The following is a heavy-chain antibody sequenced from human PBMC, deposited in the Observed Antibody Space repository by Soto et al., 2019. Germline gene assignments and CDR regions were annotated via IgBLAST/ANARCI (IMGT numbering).Heavy chain of an antibody. CDR3: AREKQLAASFDP. V-gene: IGHV1-2*02. D-gene: IGHD6-6*01. CDR1: GYTFTGYY. J-gene: IGHJ5*02. CDR2: INPKSGDT. Sequence: GASVKVSCKASGYTFTGYYMHWVRQAPGQGLEWMGWINPKSGDTNYAQKFQGRVTMTRDTSISTVYMELSRLRYDDTAVYYCAREKQLAASFDPWGQGTLVTVSS.